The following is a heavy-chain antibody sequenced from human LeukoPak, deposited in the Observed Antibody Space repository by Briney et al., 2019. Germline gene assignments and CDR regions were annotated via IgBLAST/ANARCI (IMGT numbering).Heavy chain of an antibody. J-gene: IGHJ4*02. CDR3: ASQEMPLYFFDY. D-gene: IGHD5-24*01. V-gene: IGHV4-59*08. CDR2: MYYSGST. Sequence: SETLSLTCTVSGGSISSYYWSWIRQPPGKGLEWIGYMYYSGSTKYNPSLKRRVTMSVDTSKNQFSLKLSSVTAADTAVYYCASQEMPLYFFDYWGQGTLVTVSS. CDR1: GGSISSYY.